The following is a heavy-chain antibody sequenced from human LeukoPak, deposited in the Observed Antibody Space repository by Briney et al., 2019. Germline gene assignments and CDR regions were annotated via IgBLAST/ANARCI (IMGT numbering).Heavy chain of an antibody. V-gene: IGHV3-23*01. CDR2: ISGSGGNT. J-gene: IGHJ4*02. CDR1: GLTFSSYA. Sequence: GGSLRLSCAASGLTFSSYAMNWVRQAPGKGLEWVSAISGSGGNTYYADSVKGRFTISRDNSKNTLFLQMNSLRAEDTAVYFCARSIYNYVWGSYDYWGQGTLVTVSS. CDR3: ARSIYNYVWGSYDY. D-gene: IGHD3-16*01.